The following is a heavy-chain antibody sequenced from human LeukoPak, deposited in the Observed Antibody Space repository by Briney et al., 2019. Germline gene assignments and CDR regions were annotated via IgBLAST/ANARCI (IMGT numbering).Heavy chain of an antibody. Sequence: GESLEISCKGSGYSFTSYWIGWVRQMPGKGLEWMGIIYPGDSDTRYSPSFQGQVTISADKSISTAYLQWSSLKASDTAMYYCARALLWFGESHYGTDVWGQGTTVTVSS. D-gene: IGHD3-10*01. CDR1: GYSFTSYW. CDR3: ARALLWFGESHYGTDV. CDR2: IYPGDSDT. V-gene: IGHV5-51*01. J-gene: IGHJ6*02.